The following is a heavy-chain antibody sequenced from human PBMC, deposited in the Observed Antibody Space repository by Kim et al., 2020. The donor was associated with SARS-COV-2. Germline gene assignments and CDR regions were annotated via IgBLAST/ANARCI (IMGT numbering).Heavy chain of an antibody. Sequence: GGSLRLSCAASGFTFNSYGMHWVRQAPGKGLEWVAVISYDGNIKCYGDCVKGRFTISIDNSKNTLYLQMNSLRAEDTAVYYCGRDRGYCSGGSCYGLDYWGQGTLVTLAS. J-gene: IGHJ4*02. CDR3: GRDRGYCSGGSCYGLDY. D-gene: IGHD2-15*01. CDR2: ISYDGNIK. CDR1: GFTFNSYG. V-gene: IGHV3-33*05.